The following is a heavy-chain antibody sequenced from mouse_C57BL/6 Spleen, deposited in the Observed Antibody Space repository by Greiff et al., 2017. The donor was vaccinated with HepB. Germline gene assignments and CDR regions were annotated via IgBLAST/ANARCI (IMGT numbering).Heavy chain of an antibody. J-gene: IGHJ4*01. CDR1: GYSITSGYY. V-gene: IGHV3-6*01. CDR2: ISYDGSN. Sequence: VQLQESGPGLVKPSQSLSLTCSVTGYSITSGYYWNWIRQFPGNKLEWMGYISYDGSNNYNPTLKNRISITRDTPKNQFFLKLNTVTTEDTATYYCAREGGLYAMDYWGQGTSVTVSS. CDR3: AREGGLYAMDY.